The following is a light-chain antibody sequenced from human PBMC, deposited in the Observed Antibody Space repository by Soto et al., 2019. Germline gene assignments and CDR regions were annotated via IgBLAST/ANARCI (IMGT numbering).Light chain of an antibody. CDR1: QSISNN. Sequence: EIVMTQSPATLSVSPGERATLSCRASQSISNNVAWYQQKPGQAPRLLISGASTRATGIPARFSRSGSGTEFTLTINSLQSEDFAVYYCQQYHDWPPSTFGQGTKLEIK. CDR2: GAS. J-gene: IGKJ2*02. CDR3: QQYHDWPPST. V-gene: IGKV3-15*01.